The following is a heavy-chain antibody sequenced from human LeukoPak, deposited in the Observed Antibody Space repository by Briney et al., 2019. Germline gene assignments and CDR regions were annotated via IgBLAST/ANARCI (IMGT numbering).Heavy chain of an antibody. Sequence: PSETLSLTCAVYGGSFSGYYWSWIRQPPGKGLEWIGEINHSGSTNYNPSLKSRVTISVDTSKNQFSLKLSSVTATDTAVYYCARATNYYDSSGYIRYWGQGTLVTVSS. D-gene: IGHD3-22*01. CDR1: GGSFSGYY. CDR2: INHSGST. CDR3: ARATNYYDSSGYIRY. J-gene: IGHJ4*02. V-gene: IGHV4-34*01.